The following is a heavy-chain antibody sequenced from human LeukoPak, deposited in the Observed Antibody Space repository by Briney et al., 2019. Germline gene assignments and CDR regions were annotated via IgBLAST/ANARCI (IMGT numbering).Heavy chain of an antibody. D-gene: IGHD5-12*01. CDR2: IYYSGST. CDR3: ARALHSGYEYDWFDP. CDR1: GGSISSGGYY. J-gene: IGHJ5*02. Sequence: SETLSLTCTVSGGSISSGGYYWSWIRQHPGKGLEWIGYIYYSGSTYYNPSLKSRVTISVDTSRNQFSLKLSSVTAADTAVYFCARALHSGYEYDWFDPWGQGILVTVSS. V-gene: IGHV4-31*03.